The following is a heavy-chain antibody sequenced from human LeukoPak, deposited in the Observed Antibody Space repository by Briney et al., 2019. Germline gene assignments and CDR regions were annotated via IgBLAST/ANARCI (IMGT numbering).Heavy chain of an antibody. CDR2: IKQDGGEK. D-gene: IGHD3-22*01. CDR3: ARDVGYDSSGSYPYYFDY. Sequence: GGSLRLSCAASRFTFGSYWMAWVRQAPGTGLEWVANIKQDGGEKRYVDSVQGRFTISRDNAKNSLYLQMNSLRAEDTAVYYCARDVGYDSSGSYPYYFDYWGLGTLVTVSS. J-gene: IGHJ4*02. V-gene: IGHV3-7*05. CDR1: RFTFGSYW.